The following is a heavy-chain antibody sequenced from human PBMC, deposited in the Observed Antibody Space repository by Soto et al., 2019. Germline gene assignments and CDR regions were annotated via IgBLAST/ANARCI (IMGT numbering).Heavy chain of an antibody. D-gene: IGHD5-12*01. Sequence: QVQLQQWGAGLLKPSETLSLNCGVNGGSLSGYYWSWIRQPPGKGLEWIGEIKDGGYTNYSPSLKSRATISSVRSNNQFSLRLNSVTAADTGVYYCARGQEGVVATHWDQGALVTVSS. CDR1: GGSLSGYY. CDR2: IKDGGYT. J-gene: IGHJ4*02. V-gene: IGHV4-34*01. CDR3: ARGQEGVVATH.